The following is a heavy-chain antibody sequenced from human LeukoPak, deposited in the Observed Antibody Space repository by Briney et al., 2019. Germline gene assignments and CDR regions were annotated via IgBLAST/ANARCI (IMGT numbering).Heavy chain of an antibody. Sequence: ASVKVSCKASGGTFSSYAISWVRQAPGQGLEWMGRINPNSGGTNYAQKFQGRVTMTRDTSISTAYMELSRLRSDDTAVYYCARGGYDXVYYHXGMDVWGQGTTVXVXS. CDR2: INPNSGGT. J-gene: IGHJ6*02. V-gene: IGHV1-2*06. CDR3: ARGGYDXVYYHXGMDV. D-gene: IGHD3-3*01. CDR1: GGTFSSYA.